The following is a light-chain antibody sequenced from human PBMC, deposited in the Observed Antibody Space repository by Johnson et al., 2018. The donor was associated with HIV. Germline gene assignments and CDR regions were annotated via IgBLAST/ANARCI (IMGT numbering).Light chain of an antibody. J-gene: IGLJ1*01. V-gene: IGLV1-51*02. CDR3: ATWDSSLSALYV. CDR1: SSNVGSSF. Sequence: QSVLTQPPSVSAAPGQTVTISCSGSSSNVGSSFVSWYRQVPGTAPKLLIYENNKRPSGIPDRFSGSKSGTSATLDITGLQTGDEADYYCATWDSSLSALYVFGTGTKVTVL. CDR2: ENN.